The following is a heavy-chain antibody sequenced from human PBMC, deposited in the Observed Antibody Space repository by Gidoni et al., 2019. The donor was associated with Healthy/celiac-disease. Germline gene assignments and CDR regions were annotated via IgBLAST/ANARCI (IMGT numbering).Heavy chain of an antibody. D-gene: IGHD2-8*01. Sequence: QVQLQESGPGLLKPSQTLSLTCTVSGGSISSGGYYWSWIRQHPGKGLEWIGYIYYSGSTYYNPSLKSRVTISVDTSKNQFSLKLSSVTAADTAVYYCARVGPVSVWRDFDYWGQGTLVTVSS. J-gene: IGHJ4*02. V-gene: IGHV4-31*03. CDR1: GGSISSGGYY. CDR2: IYYSGST. CDR3: ARVGPVSVWRDFDY.